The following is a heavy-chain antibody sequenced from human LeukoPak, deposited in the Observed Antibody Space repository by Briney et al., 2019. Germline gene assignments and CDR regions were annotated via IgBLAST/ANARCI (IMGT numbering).Heavy chain of an antibody. Sequence: SVKVSCKASGGTFSSYAISWVRQAPGQGLEWMGRIIPILGIANYAQKFQGRVTITANKSTSTAYMELSSLRSEDTAVYYCARAGYSGYDLGYWGQGTLVTVSS. CDR2: IIPILGIA. CDR3: ARAGYSGYDLGY. J-gene: IGHJ4*02. D-gene: IGHD5-12*01. CDR1: GGTFSSYA. V-gene: IGHV1-69*04.